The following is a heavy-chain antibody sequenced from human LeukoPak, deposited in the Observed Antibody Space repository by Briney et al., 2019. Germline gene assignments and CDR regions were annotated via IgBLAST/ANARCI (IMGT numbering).Heavy chain of an antibody. Sequence: PGGSLRLSCAASGFTFSSYGMHWVRQAPGKGLEWVAVISYDGSNKYYADSVKGRFTISRDNSKNTLYLQMNSLRAEDTAVYYCAKHRDGAFDIWGQGTMVTVSS. CDR1: GFTFSSYG. V-gene: IGHV3-30*18. D-gene: IGHD3-10*01. CDR3: AKHRDGAFDI. CDR2: ISYDGSNK. J-gene: IGHJ3*02.